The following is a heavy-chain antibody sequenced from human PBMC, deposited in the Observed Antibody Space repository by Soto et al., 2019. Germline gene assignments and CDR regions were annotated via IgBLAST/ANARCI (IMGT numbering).Heavy chain of an antibody. D-gene: IGHD3-9*01. Sequence: EVQLLESGGGLVQPGGSLRLSCAASGFIFDSFAMNWVRQAPGKGLEWVSTIDREGVSTHYADSLKGRFSISRDNSKNTLYLQMNSLRAEDTAVYYCAKDPSTGSADLWGLGTLVTVSS. CDR3: AKDPSTGSADL. V-gene: IGHV3-23*01. CDR2: IDREGVST. CDR1: GFIFDSFA. J-gene: IGHJ5*02.